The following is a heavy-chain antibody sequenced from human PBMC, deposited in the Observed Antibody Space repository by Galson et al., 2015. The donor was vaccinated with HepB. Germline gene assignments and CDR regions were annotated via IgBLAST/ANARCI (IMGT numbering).Heavy chain of an antibody. J-gene: IGHJ1*01. CDR1: GFTFSSCA. D-gene: IGHD3-22*01. CDR3: ARATHSSGRYFQD. Sequence: SLRLSCAAYGFTFSSCAMHWVRQAPGKGLEWVAVISYDGTNESYADSVKGRFTISRDNSKNTLYLQMSSPRPEDTAVYYCARATHSSGRYFQDWGQGSLVTVSS. V-gene: IGHV3-30-3*01. CDR2: ISYDGTNE.